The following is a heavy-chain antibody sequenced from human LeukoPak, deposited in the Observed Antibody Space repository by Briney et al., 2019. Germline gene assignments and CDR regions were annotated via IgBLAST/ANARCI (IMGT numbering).Heavy chain of an antibody. CDR1: GFAFSTYW. Sequence: PGGSLRLSCAASGFAFSTYWMHWVRQAPGKGLQWVSFVNNNGSSTSYADSVKGRFTISRDNAKNTLYLQMTSLRAEDTAVYYCARRGRSGNYQREWGQRTLVTVSS. CDR3: ARRGRSGNYQRE. J-gene: IGHJ4*02. V-gene: IGHV3-74*01. D-gene: IGHD1-26*01. CDR2: VNNNGSST.